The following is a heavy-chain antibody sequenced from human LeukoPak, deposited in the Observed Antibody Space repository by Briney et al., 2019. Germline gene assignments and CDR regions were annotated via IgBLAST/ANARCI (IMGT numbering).Heavy chain of an antibody. CDR2: IYYSGST. Sequence: SETLSLTCTVSGGSISSYYWSWIRQPPGKGQEWIGYIYYSGSTNYNPSLKSRVTISVDTSKNQFSLKLSSVTAADTGVYYCARHLTGWSFYWGQGTLVTVSS. D-gene: IGHD3-10*01. V-gene: IGHV4-59*08. J-gene: IGHJ4*02. CDR3: ARHLTGWSFY. CDR1: GGSISSYY.